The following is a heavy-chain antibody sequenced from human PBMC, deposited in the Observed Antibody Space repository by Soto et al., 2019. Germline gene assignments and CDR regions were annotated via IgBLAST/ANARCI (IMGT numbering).Heavy chain of an antibody. CDR2: ISYDGSNK. D-gene: IGHD2-21*02. V-gene: IGHV3-30-3*01. J-gene: IGHJ1*01. CDR1: GFTFSSYS. Sequence: QVQLVESGGGVVQPGRSLRLSCAASGFTFSSYSMHWVRQAPGKGLEWVAVISYDGSNKYYADSVKGRFTISRDNSKNTLYLQMNSLRTEDTAVYYCARDAFKGDLEYFKYWGQGTLVTVSS. CDR3: ARDAFKGDLEYFKY.